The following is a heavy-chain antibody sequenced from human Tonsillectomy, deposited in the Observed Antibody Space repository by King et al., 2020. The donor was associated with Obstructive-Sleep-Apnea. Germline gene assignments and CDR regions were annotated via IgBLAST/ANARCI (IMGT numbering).Heavy chain of an antibody. J-gene: IGHJ5*02. D-gene: IGHD5-12*01. CDR1: GGSISGFY. Sequence: LQLHESGPGLVKPSETLSLTCTVSGGSISGFYWSWIRQPPGKGLEWIGDISYNGSTNNNPSLKSRVTILVDTSKKQFSLKLSSLTAADTAVYYCARLRGGYDLIKYNWFDPWGQGTLVTVSS. CDR3: ARLRGGYDLIKYNWFDP. CDR2: ISYNGST. V-gene: IGHV4-59*01.